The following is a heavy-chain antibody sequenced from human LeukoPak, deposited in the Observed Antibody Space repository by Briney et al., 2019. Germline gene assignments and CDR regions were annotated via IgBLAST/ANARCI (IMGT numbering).Heavy chain of an antibody. CDR3: AKNRGISSGFFDY. CDR1: GFTFSNSA. Sequence: GGSLRLSCAASGFTFSNSAMSWVRQAPGKGLEWVSIISGSGDNTYYTDSVKGRFTNSRDNSRNTLYLQMNSLRAEDTAIYYCAKNRGISSGFFDYWGQGSLVSVSS. D-gene: IGHD6-6*01. V-gene: IGHV3-23*01. J-gene: IGHJ4*02. CDR2: ISGSGDNT.